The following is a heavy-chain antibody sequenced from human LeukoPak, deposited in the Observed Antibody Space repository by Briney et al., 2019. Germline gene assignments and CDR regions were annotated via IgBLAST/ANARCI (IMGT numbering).Heavy chain of an antibody. CDR3: AKDKGGAIAAAGTPLDY. CDR1: GFTFSSYG. Sequence: GGSLRLSCAASGFTFSSYGMHWVRQAPGKGLEWVAVISYDGSNKYYADSVKGRFTISRDNSKNTLYLQMNSLRAEDTALYYCAKDKGGAIAAAGTPLDYWGQGTLVTVSS. D-gene: IGHD6-13*01. CDR2: ISYDGSNK. V-gene: IGHV3-30*18. J-gene: IGHJ4*02.